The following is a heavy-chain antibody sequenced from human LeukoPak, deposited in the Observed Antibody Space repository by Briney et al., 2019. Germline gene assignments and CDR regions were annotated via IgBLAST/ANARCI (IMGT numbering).Heavy chain of an antibody. CDR3: ARSSGYYPEYFQH. D-gene: IGHD3-22*01. CDR2: IYYSGST. Sequence: SETLSLTXTVSGGSISSSSYYWGCIRQPPGKGLEWIGSIYYSGSTYYNPSLKSRVTISVDTSKNQFSLKLSSVTAADTAVYYCARSSGYYPEYFQHWGQGTLVTVSS. V-gene: IGHV4-39*01. J-gene: IGHJ1*01. CDR1: GGSISSSSYY.